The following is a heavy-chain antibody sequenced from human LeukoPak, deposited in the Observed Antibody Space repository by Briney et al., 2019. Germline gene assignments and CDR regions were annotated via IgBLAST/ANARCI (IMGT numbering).Heavy chain of an antibody. CDR1: GYSFTTYW. Sequence: GECLKISCKGSGYSFTTYWISWVRQVPGKGLEWMGTIDPSDSYTNYSPSFQGHVTISADKSINTAYLQWSGLKASDTAMFYCARTNVPQYLDYWGQGTLVTVSS. J-gene: IGHJ4*02. CDR3: ARTNVPQYLDY. CDR2: IDPSDSYT. V-gene: IGHV5-10-1*01.